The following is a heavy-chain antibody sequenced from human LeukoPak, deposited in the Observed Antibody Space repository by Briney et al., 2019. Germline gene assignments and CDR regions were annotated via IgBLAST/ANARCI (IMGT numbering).Heavy chain of an antibody. CDR2: IIPIIGTM. V-gene: IGHV1-69*13. Sequence: ASVKVSCKASGYTFTSYGISWVRQTPGQGLEWMGRIIPIIGTMKYAQKFQGRLTLTADESTTTAYMELSSLGSEDTAVYYCAREGDYGANWFDPWGQGTLVTVSS. J-gene: IGHJ5*02. CDR1: GYTFTSYG. CDR3: AREGDYGANWFDP. D-gene: IGHD4-17*01.